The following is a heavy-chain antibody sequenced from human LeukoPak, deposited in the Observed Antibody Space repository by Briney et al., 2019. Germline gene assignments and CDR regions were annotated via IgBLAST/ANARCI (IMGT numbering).Heavy chain of an antibody. CDR1: GFTFSSSS. J-gene: IGHJ4*02. CDR3: AKGSASPRPYYFDY. V-gene: IGHV3-23*01. Sequence: GGSLRLSCAASGFTFSSSSISWVRQAPGKGLEWVSAITDAVGSTHYADSVKGRFTISSDNSKNTVYLQMNSLRPEDMAVYYCAKGSASPRPYYFDYWGQGILVTVSS. D-gene: IGHD2-15*01. CDR2: ITDAVGST.